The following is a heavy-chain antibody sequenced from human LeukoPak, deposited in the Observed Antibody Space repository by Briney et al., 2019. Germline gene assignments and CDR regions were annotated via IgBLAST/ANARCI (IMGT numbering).Heavy chain of an antibody. D-gene: IGHD2-2*02. J-gene: IGHJ6*02. CDR2: INPNSGGT. V-gene: IGHV1-2*06. CDR3: ARVWRYCSSTSCYTYHYYGMDV. Sequence: ASVKVSCKASGYTFTGYYMHWVRQAPGQGLEWMGRINPNSGGTNYAQKFQGRVTMTRDTSISTAYMELSRLRSDDTAVYHCARVWRYCSSTSCYTYHYYGMDVWGQGTTVTVSS. CDR1: GYTFTGYY.